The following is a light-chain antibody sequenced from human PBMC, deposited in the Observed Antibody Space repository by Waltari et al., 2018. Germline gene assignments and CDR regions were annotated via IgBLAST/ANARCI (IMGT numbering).Light chain of an antibody. V-gene: IGLV2-8*01. CDR1: SSDVGGYNY. CDR2: EVS. Sequence: QSALTQPPSASGSPGQSVTIPCTGTSSDVGGYNYVSWFQQRPGKAPKVMIYEVSKSPSGVPDRFSASKSGNTASLIVSGLQAEDEADYYCSSYAGSKFWVFGGGTKLTVL. CDR3: SSYAGSKFWV. J-gene: IGLJ3*02.